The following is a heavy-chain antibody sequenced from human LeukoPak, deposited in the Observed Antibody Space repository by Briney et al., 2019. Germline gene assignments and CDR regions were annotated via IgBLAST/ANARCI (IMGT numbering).Heavy chain of an antibody. CDR1: GYTFTSYD. J-gene: IGHJ4*02. CDR3: ASSYYYDSSGYSLYYFDY. V-gene: IGHV1-69*04. Sequence: RASVKVSCKASGYTFTSYDINWVRQAPGQGLEWMGRIIPILGIANYAQKFQGRVTITADKSTSTAYMELSSLRSEDTAVYYCASSYYYDSSGYSLYYFDYWGQGTLVTVSS. D-gene: IGHD3-22*01. CDR2: IIPILGIA.